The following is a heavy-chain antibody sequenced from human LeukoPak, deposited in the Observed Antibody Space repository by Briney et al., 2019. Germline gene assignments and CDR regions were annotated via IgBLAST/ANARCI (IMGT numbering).Heavy chain of an antibody. CDR1: GFTFSSYA. J-gene: IGHJ4*02. CDR3: ARVPWDTAMPQYYFDY. CDR2: ISYDGSNK. V-gene: IGHV3-30-3*01. D-gene: IGHD5-18*01. Sequence: GSLRLSCAASGFTFSSYAMHWVRQAPGKGLEWVAVISYDGSNKYYADSVKGRFTISRDNSKNTLYLQMNSLRAEDTAVYYCARVPWDTAMPQYYFDYWGQGTLVTVSS.